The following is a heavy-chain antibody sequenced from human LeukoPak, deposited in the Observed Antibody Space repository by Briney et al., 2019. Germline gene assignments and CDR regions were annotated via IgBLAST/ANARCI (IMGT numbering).Heavy chain of an antibody. V-gene: IGHV4-38-2*02. J-gene: IGHJ4*02. Sequence: PSETLSLTCTVCGYSISSGYYWGWIRQPPGKGLEWIGSIYHSGSTYYNPSLKSRVIISVDTSKNQFSLKLSSVTAADTAVYYCALLGYCSSTSCSPDYWGQGTLVTVSS. CDR1: GYSISSGYY. CDR3: ALLGYCSSTSCSPDY. D-gene: IGHD2-2*01. CDR2: IYHSGST.